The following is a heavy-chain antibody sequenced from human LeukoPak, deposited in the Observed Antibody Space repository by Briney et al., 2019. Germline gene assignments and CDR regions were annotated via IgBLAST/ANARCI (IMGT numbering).Heavy chain of an antibody. CDR1: DDSISSYY. J-gene: IGHJ4*02. CDR3: ARGIGYYGSGTYN. D-gene: IGHD3-10*01. CDR2: FYYNVIT. V-gene: IGHV4-59*01. Sequence: PSETMSLTCTVSDDSISSYYWNWIRQPPGKGLEWIGYFYYNVITNYNPSLKSRVTISVDTSKNQFSLKLSSVTAADTAVYYCARGIGYYGSGTYNWGQGTLITVSS.